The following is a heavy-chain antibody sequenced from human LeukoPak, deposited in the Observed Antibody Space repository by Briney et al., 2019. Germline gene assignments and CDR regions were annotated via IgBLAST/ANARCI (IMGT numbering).Heavy chain of an antibody. Sequence: PSETLSLTCSVTGGSVSSGNYFWGWIRQPPGKGLEWIGNINYLGSTAYNPSLKSRVTTSVDTSKHQFSLKLTSVTAADTAVYYCARLRKGRYFDYFFDYWGQGTLVTVSS. V-gene: IGHV4-39*01. D-gene: IGHD3-9*01. J-gene: IGHJ4*02. CDR1: GGSVSSGNYF. CDR2: INYLGST. CDR3: ARLRKGRYFDYFFDY.